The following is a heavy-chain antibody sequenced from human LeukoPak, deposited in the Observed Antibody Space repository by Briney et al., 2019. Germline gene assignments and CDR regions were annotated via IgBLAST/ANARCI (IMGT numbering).Heavy chain of an antibody. J-gene: IGHJ5*02. V-gene: IGHV4-31*03. CDR2: TYYSGNT. CDR1: GGSITSGAYF. D-gene: IGHD4/OR15-4a*01. CDR3: ARDYGATRGNWFDP. Sequence: SQTLSLTCTVSGGSITSGAYFWTWIRQHPGKGLEWIGYTYYSGNTYYNPSLKSRVTISVDTSKNQFSLRLRSVTAADTAMYYCARDYGATRGNWFDPWGQGTLVIVSS.